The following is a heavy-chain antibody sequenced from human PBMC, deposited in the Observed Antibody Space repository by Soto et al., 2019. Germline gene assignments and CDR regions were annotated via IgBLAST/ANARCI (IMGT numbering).Heavy chain of an antibody. D-gene: IGHD3-22*01. CDR3: TREAGDSSGYYYFDY. Sequence: SLRLSCTASGFTFGDYAMSWVSQAPGKGLEWVGFIRSKAYGGTTEYAASVKGRFTISRDDSKSIAYLQMNSLETEDTAVYYCTREAGDSSGYYYFDYWGQGTLVTVSS. V-gene: IGHV3-49*04. CDR2: IRSKAYGGTT. J-gene: IGHJ4*02. CDR1: GFTFGDYA.